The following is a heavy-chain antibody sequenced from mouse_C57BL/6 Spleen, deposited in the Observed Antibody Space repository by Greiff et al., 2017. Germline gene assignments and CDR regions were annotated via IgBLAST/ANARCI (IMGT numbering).Heavy chain of an antibody. CDR3: ARAGYGSSYGVAY. Sequence: QVQLKQSGAELMKPGASVKLSCTATGYNFTGYWIDWVKQRPGHGLEWIGGILPGSGSTNYNEKFKGKATLTADTSSNTAYMQLSSLTTEDSAIYDCARAGYGSSYGVAYWGQGTLVTVSA. CDR1: GYNFTGYW. CDR2: ILPGSGST. D-gene: IGHD1-1*01. J-gene: IGHJ3*01. V-gene: IGHV1-9*01.